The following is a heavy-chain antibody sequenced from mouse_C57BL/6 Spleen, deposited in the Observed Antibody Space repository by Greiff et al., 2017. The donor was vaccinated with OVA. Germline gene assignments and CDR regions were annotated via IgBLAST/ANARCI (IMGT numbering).Heavy chain of an antibody. CDR3: ARWGVSYDYDGDAMDY. D-gene: IGHD2-4*01. V-gene: IGHV1-82*01. Sequence: QVQLQQSGPELVKPGASVKISCKASGYAFSSSWMNWVKQRPGKGLEWIGRIYPGDGDTNYNGKFKGKATLTADKSSSTAYMQLSSLTSEDSAVYFCARWGVSYDYDGDAMDYWGQGTSVTVSS. CDR2: IYPGDGDT. J-gene: IGHJ4*01. CDR1: GYAFSSSW.